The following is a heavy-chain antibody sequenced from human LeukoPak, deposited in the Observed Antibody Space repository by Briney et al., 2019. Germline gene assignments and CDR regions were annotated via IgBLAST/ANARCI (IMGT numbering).Heavy chain of an antibody. V-gene: IGHV4-34*01. CDR1: GGSFSGYY. CDR2: INHSGST. J-gene: IGHJ4*02. CDR3: ARHTVVVVPAAIKYFDY. D-gene: IGHD2-2*02. Sequence: SETLSLTCAVYGGSFSGYYWSWIRQPPGKGLEWIGEINHSGSTNYNPSLKSRVTKSVDTSKNQFSLKLSSVTAADTAVYYCARHTVVVVPAAIKYFDYWGQGTLVTVSS.